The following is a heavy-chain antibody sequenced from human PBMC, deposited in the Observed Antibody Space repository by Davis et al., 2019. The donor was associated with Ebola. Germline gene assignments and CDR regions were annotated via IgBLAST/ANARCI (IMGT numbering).Heavy chain of an antibody. Sequence: GESLKISCAASGFTFSSYGMHWVRQAPGKGLEWVAVIWYDGSNKYYADSVKGRFTISRDNSKNTLYLQMNSLRAEDTAVYYCARELPTDYDFWSGFDYWGQGTLVTVSS. CDR3: ARELPTDYDFWSGFDY. CDR1: GFTFSSYG. CDR2: IWYDGSNK. D-gene: IGHD3-3*01. V-gene: IGHV3-33*01. J-gene: IGHJ4*02.